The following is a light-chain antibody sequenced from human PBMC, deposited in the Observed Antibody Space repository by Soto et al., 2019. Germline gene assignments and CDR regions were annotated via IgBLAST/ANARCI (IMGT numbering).Light chain of an antibody. CDR2: KAS. V-gene: IGKV1-5*03. Sequence: DIPMTQSPAIVSASVGDRVTITCRASQSVSNWLAWYQQKPGKVPNLLIYKASSLQSGVPSRFSGSGSGTEFTLTISSLQPDDFATYYCQQLNSSPYSFGQGTKVEI. CDR3: QQLNSSPYS. J-gene: IGKJ2*03. CDR1: QSVSNW.